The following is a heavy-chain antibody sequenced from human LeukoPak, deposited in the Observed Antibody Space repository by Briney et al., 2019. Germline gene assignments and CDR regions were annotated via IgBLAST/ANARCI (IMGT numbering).Heavy chain of an antibody. J-gene: IGHJ3*02. V-gene: IGHV1-69*13. CDR2: IIPIFGTA. CDR3: ARRRIVVVPAAADAFDI. Sequence: GASVKVSCKASGGTFSSYAISWVRQAPGQGLEWMGGIIPIFGTANYAQKFQGRVTITADESTSTAYMELSSLRSEDTAVYYCARRRIVVVPAAADAFDIWGQGTMVTVSS. D-gene: IGHD2-2*01. CDR1: GGTFSSYA.